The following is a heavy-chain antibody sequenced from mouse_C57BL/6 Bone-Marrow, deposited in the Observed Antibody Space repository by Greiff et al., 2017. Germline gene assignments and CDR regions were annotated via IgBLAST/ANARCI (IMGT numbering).Heavy chain of an antibody. CDR2: ISNGGGST. V-gene: IGHV5-12*01. Sequence: EVMLVESGGGLVQPGGSLKLSCAASGFTFSDYYMYWVRQTPEKRLEWVAYISNGGGSTYYPDTVKGRFTISRDNAKNTLYLQMSRLKSEDTAMYYCARQGDLRYYFDYWGQGTTLTVSS. CDR1: GFTFSDYY. CDR3: ARQGDLRYYFDY. J-gene: IGHJ2*01. D-gene: IGHD1-1*01.